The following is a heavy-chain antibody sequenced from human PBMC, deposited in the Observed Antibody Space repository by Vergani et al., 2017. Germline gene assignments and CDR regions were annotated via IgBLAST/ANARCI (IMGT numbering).Heavy chain of an antibody. CDR3: ARGSCLGGSCYKPLFDY. Sequence: QLQLHESGPGLVKPSATLSLTCSVSGAPIRSSNYHWGWIRQPPGKGLEWIASIYYSGSTYYNPSLKSRVTMSEDTSKNQFSLNLTSVTAAGTAVYFCARGSCLGGSCYKPLFDYWGQGILVTVSS. CDR1: GAPIRSSNYH. D-gene: IGHD2-15*01. V-gene: IGHV4-39*07. CDR2: IYYSGST. J-gene: IGHJ4*02.